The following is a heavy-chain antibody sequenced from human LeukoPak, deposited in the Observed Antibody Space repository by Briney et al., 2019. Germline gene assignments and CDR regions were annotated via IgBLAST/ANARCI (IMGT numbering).Heavy chain of an antibody. V-gene: IGHV3-23*01. CDR1: GFTFSSYA. CDR2: ISGSGGST. D-gene: IGHD4-17*01. Sequence: GGSLRLSCAASGFTFSSYAMSWVRQAPGKGLEWVSAISGSGGSTYYADSVNGRFTISRDNSKNTLYLQMDSLRAEDTAVYYCASPWGDYQGSYFDYWGQGTLVTVSS. CDR3: ASPWGDYQGSYFDY. J-gene: IGHJ4*02.